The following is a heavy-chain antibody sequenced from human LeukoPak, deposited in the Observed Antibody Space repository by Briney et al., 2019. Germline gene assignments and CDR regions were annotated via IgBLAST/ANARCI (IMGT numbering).Heavy chain of an antibody. CDR2: ISGSGGST. D-gene: IGHD2-15*01. V-gene: IGHV3-23*01. CDR3: AKGIVVVVAATDAFDI. CDR1: GFTFSSYA. Sequence: GGSLRLSCAASGFTFSSYAMSWVRQAPGKGLEWVSAISGSGGSTYYADSVKGRFTISRDNSKNTLYLQMNSLRAGDTAVYYCAKGIVVVVAATDAFDIWGQGTMVTVSS. J-gene: IGHJ3*02.